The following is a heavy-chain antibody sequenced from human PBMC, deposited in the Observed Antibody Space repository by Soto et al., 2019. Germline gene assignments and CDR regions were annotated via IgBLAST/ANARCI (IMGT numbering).Heavy chain of an antibody. CDR3: ARGGFDY. J-gene: IGHJ4*02. V-gene: IGHV3-30-3*01. CDR2: TSYDGSNK. Sequence: QVQLVESGGGVVQPGRSLSLSCTASGFTFSSYPMHWVRRAPGKGLEWVAVTSYDGSNKYYVESVKGRFTISRDNSKNTLYMQMHSLRAEDTAVYYCARGGFDYWGQGTLVTVSS. CDR1: GFTFSSYP.